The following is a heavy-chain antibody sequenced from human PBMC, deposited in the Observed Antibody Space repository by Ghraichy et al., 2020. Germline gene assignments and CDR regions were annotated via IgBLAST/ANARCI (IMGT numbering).Heavy chain of an antibody. CDR3: AKDRDYYDSSGYYFNAFDI. CDR2: IRYSGSSI. Sequence: GGSLRLSCAASGFTFSSYAMSWVRQAPGKGLEWVSSIRYSGSSIYYTDSVKGRFTISRDNSKNTLYLQMNSLRAGDTAVYYCAKDRDYYDSSGYYFNAFDIWGQGTMVTVSS. V-gene: IGHV3-23*01. D-gene: IGHD3-22*01. CDR1: GFTFSSYA. J-gene: IGHJ3*02.